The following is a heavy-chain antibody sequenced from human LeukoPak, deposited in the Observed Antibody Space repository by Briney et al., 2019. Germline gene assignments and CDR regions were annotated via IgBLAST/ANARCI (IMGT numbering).Heavy chain of an antibody. CDR2: INQNRGSL. D-gene: IGHD6-6*01. CDR3: AREFSTSSTAFDV. V-gene: IGHV4-34*01. J-gene: IGHJ3*01. Sequence: SETLSLTCAIYGGSFSDYYWSWIHLSPGKGLEWIGEINQNRGSLNYNPSLRSRVTMSVDTSKNQFSLKVTSVTAADTAVYYCAREFSTSSTAFDVWGQGTMVTVSS. CDR1: GGSFSDYY.